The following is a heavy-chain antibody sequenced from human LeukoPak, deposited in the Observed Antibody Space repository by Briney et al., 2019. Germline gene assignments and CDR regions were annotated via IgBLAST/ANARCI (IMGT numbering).Heavy chain of an antibody. V-gene: IGHV3-74*01. D-gene: IGHD3-22*01. Sequence: GGSLRLSCAASGFTFSSYAMSWVRQAPGKGLVWVSRINGDGSSPIYADSVKGRFTISRDNAKNTLYLQMNSLRVEDGAVYYCARDGSLPDYWGQGTLVTVSS. CDR2: INGDGSSP. CDR1: GFTFSSYA. J-gene: IGHJ4*02. CDR3: ARDGSLPDY.